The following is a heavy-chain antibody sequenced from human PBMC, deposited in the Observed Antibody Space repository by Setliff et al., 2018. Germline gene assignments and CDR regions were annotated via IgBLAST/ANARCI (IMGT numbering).Heavy chain of an antibody. CDR3: ARGPYSSSWYFDL. D-gene: IGHD6-13*01. Sequence: PSETLSLTCTVSGGSVSSHYWSWIRQPPGKELEWIGFIFYSGDTKTNPSLKGRVTMSVDRSKNQFSLKLSSVTAADTAVYFCARGPYSSSWYFDLWGRGTLVTVSS. CDR2: IFYSGDT. CDR1: GGSVSSHY. J-gene: IGHJ2*01. V-gene: IGHV4-59*02.